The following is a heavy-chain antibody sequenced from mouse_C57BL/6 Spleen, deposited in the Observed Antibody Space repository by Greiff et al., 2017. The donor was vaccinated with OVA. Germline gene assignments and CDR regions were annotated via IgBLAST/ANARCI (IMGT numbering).Heavy chain of an antibody. CDR3: ARSSGYEDYYAMDY. V-gene: IGHV1-42*01. D-gene: IGHD3-2*02. J-gene: IGHJ4*01. Sequence: EVQLQQSGPELVKPGASVKISCKASGYSFTGYYMNWVKQSPDKSLEWIGEINPSTGGTTYNQKFKAKATLTVDKSSSTAYMQLKSLTSEDSAVYYCARSSGYEDYYAMDYWGQGTSVTVSS. CDR2: INPSTGGT. CDR1: GYSFTGYY.